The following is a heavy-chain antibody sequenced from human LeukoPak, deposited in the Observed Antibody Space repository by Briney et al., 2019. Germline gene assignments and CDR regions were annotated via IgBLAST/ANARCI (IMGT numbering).Heavy chain of an antibody. J-gene: IGHJ3*02. CDR3: ARDLAWDAFDI. V-gene: IGHV3-21*01. Sequence: GGSLRLSCAASGFNFTNYNMNWVRQAPGKGLEWVSSIHSSSGSIYYADSLKGRFTISRDNAKNSLYLRMNSLRAEDTAVYYCARDLAWDAFDIWGQGTMVTLSS. CDR2: IHSSSGSI. CDR1: GFNFTNYN.